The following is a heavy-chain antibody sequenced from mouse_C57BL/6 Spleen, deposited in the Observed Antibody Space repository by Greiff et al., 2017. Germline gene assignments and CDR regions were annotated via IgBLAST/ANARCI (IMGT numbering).Heavy chain of an antibody. D-gene: IGHD1-1*01. CDR2: IDPKDGET. CDR3: ARSDYSGSSPWYFDV. CDR1: GFNIKDYY. J-gene: IGHJ1*03. V-gene: IGHV14-2*01. Sequence: EVQLQESGAELVKPGASVKLSCTASGFNIKDYYMHWVKQRTEQGLEWIGRIDPKDGETKYAPKFQGKATITADTSSNTAYMQLRSLTSEDTAVYYWARSDYSGSSPWYFDVWGTGTTVTVSS.